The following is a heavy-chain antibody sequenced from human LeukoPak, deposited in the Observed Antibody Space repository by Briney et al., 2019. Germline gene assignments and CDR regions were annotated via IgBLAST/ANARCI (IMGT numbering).Heavy chain of an antibody. CDR2: ISDSGGGT. D-gene: IGHD3-22*01. V-gene: IGHV3-23*01. J-gene: IGHJ4*02. CDR3: AKRGVVIRVILVGFHKEAYYFDS. Sequence: GGSLRLSCAASGFTFSNVWMSWVRQVPGKGLEWVAGISDSGGGTNYADSVKGRFTISRDNPKNTLYLQMNSLRAEDTAVYFCAKRGVVIRVILVGFHKEAYYFDSWSQGALATVSS. CDR1: GFTFSNVW.